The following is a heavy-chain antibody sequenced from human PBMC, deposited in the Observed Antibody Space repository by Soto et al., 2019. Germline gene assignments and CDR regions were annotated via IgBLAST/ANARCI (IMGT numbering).Heavy chain of an antibody. CDR3: AKDSARNRYSSGWYGNFDY. J-gene: IGHJ4*02. CDR1: GLTFDDYA. D-gene: IGHD6-19*01. Sequence: GGSLRLSCAASGLTFDDYAMHWVRQATGKGLEWVSGISWNSGSIGYADSVKGRFTISRDNAKNSLYLQMNSLRAEDTALYYCAKDSARNRYSSGWYGNFDYWGQGTLVTVSS. V-gene: IGHV3-9*01. CDR2: ISWNSGSI.